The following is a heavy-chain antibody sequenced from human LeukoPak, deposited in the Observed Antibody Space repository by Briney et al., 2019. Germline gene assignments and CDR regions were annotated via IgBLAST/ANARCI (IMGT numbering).Heavy chain of an antibody. CDR1: GYTFTSYD. Sequence: ASVKVSCKASGYTFTSYDINWVRQATGQGLEWMGRINPNSGGTNYAQKFQGRVTMTRDTSISTAYMELSRLRSDDTAVYYCARNGMVRGVILGYWSQGTLVTVSS. D-gene: IGHD3-10*01. CDR2: INPNSGGT. CDR3: ARNGMVRGVILGY. J-gene: IGHJ4*02. V-gene: IGHV1-2*06.